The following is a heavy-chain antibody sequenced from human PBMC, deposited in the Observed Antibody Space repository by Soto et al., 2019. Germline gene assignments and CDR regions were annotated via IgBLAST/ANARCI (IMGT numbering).Heavy chain of an antibody. V-gene: IGHV3-30-3*01. D-gene: IGHD6-6*01. CDR3: ARGASSSSVCCPGMDV. J-gene: IGHJ6*02. CDR1: GFTFSSYA. CDR2: ISYDGSNK. Sequence: QVRLVESGGGVVQPGRSLRLSCAASGFTFSSYAMHWVRQAPGKGLEWVAVISYDGSNKYYADSVKGRFTISRDNSKNTLYLQMNSLRAEDTAVYYCARGASSSSVCCPGMDVWGQGTTVTVSS.